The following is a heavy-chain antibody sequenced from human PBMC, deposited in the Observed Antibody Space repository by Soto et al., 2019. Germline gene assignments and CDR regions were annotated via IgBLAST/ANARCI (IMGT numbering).Heavy chain of an antibody. J-gene: IGHJ5*02. CDR2: FYYSGST. V-gene: IGHV4-39*07. Sequence: SETLSLTCTVSGGSISSGPYSWGWIRQPPGKGLEWIGTFYYSGSTYYNPSLKSRVTISVDTSKNQFSLKLSSVTAADTAVYYCARDVTHNPQRYNDFWSGSHWFDLSGQGSRV. D-gene: IGHD3-3*01. CDR3: ARDVTHNPQRYNDFWSGSHWFDL. CDR1: GGSISSGPYS.